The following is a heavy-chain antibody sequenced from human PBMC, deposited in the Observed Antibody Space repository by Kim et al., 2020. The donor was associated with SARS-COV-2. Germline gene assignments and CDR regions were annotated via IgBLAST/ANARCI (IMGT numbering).Heavy chain of an antibody. Sequence: GGSLRLSCAASGFTVSSNYMSWVRQAPGKGLEWVSVIYSGGSTYYADSVKGRFTISRDNSKNTLYLQMNSLRAEDTAVYYCARALVDGQQLVPGGPRVYFDYWGQGTLVTVSS. V-gene: IGHV3-66*02. CDR2: IYSGGST. J-gene: IGHJ4*02. CDR3: ARALVDGQQLVPGGPRVYFDY. CDR1: GFTVSSNY. D-gene: IGHD6-13*01.